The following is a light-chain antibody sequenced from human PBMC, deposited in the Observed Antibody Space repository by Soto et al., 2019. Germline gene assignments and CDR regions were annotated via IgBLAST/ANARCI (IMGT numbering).Light chain of an antibody. J-gene: IGLJ1*01. CDR2: EVN. CDR3: NSYAGSPYV. V-gene: IGLV2-8*01. CDR1: RIYVGGYNY. Sequence: QSVLTPPPSPSGAPGRSVTISCPGNRIYVGGYNYVSWYQQHPGKAPKLMIYEVNKRPSGVPDRFSGSKSGNTASLTVSGLQAEDEADYYCNSYAGSPYVFGTGTKVTVL.